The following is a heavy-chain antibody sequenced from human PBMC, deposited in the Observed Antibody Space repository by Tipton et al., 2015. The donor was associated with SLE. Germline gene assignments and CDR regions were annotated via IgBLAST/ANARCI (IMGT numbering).Heavy chain of an antibody. V-gene: IGHV3-33*01. J-gene: IGHJ2*01. CDR2: LWYDGSKR. Sequence: SLRLSCAASGFTFRNYGMHWVRQAPGKGLEWVAVLWYDGSKRYYSDSVKGRFTISRDNSKSTLYLQMNSLRADDTAVYYCARGGGVITFGGVIASVGWFFDLWGRGTLVTVSS. D-gene: IGHD3-16*02. CDR1: GFTFRNYG. CDR3: ARGGGVITFGGVIASVGWFFDL.